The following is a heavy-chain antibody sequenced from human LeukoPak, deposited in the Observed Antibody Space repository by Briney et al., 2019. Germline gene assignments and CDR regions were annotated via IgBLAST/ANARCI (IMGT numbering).Heavy chain of an antibody. CDR1: GFTFSNYA. D-gene: IGHD5-12*01. CDR3: AKDIIPLNGGYHGTFDS. Sequence: PGGSLRLSCAASGFTFSNYAMRWGRQAPGKGVEWVSAISSGGDRTYYADSVKGRFTVSRDNSKNALFLLVNSLRAEDTAVYYCAKDIIPLNGGYHGTFDSWGQGTLVTVSS. V-gene: IGHV3-23*01. J-gene: IGHJ4*02. CDR2: ISSGGDRT.